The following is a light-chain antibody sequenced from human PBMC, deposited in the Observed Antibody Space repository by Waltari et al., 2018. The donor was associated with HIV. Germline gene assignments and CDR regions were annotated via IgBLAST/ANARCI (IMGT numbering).Light chain of an antibody. CDR2: AAS. Sequence: DIRLTQSPSFLSASIGDRITITCRASQDINTFLAWYQQKPGRAPKLLVYAASTLQSGVSSRVSGSGSGTDFTLTINSLQPEDCATYYCQQLNSYPVTFGGGTKVEI. CDR1: QDINTF. V-gene: IGKV1-9*01. CDR3: QQLNSYPVT. J-gene: IGKJ4*01.